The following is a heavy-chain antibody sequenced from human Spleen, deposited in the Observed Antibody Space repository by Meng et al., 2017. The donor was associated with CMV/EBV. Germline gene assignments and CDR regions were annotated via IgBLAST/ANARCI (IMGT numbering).Heavy chain of an antibody. CDR1: GFTFSSYN. CDR3: ARRREWTSTAGRPYYYYAMDV. V-gene: IGHV3-21*01. CDR2: ISSGGYK. D-gene: IGHD6-6*01. J-gene: IGHJ6*02. Sequence: GESLKISCVESGFTFSSYNMNWVRQAAGKGLEWVSSISSGGYKYYADSARGRFSISRDNASISLYLQMTSLRAEDTAVYFCARRREWTSTAGRPYYYYAMDVWGQGTTVTVSS.